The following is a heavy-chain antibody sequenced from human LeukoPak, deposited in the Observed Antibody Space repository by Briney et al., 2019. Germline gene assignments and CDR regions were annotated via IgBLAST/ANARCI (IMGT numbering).Heavy chain of an antibody. D-gene: IGHD3-22*01. V-gene: IGHV3-64*01. CDR1: GFTFSSYA. CDR3: ARVTNYYDSRRAFDI. Sequence: PGGSLRLSCAASGFTFSSYAMHWVRQAPGKGLEYVSAISSNGGSTYYANSVKGRFTISRDNSKNTLYLQMGSLRAEDMAVYYCARVTNYYDSRRAFDIWGQGTMVTVSS. CDR2: ISSNGGST. J-gene: IGHJ3*02.